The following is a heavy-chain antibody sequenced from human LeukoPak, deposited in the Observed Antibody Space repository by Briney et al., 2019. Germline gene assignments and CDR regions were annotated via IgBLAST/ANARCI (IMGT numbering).Heavy chain of an antibody. CDR1: GGSISSGGYY. Sequence: SQTLSLTCTVSGGSISSGGYYWSWIRQPPGKGLEWIGYIYHSGSTYYNPSLKSRVTISVDRSKNQFSLKLSSVTAADTAVYYCARGWGYDFWSGYYFDYWGQGTLVTVSS. D-gene: IGHD3-3*01. CDR3: ARGWGYDFWSGYYFDY. CDR2: IYHSGST. V-gene: IGHV4-30-2*01. J-gene: IGHJ4*02.